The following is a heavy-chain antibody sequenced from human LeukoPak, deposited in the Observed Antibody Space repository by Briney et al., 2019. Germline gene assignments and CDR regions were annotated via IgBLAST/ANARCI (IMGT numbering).Heavy chain of an antibody. CDR2: INPGDSNT. CDR3: ARHGPPGFWSGYSDY. CDR1: GYSFTSYW. J-gene: IGHJ4*02. V-gene: IGHV5-51*01. D-gene: IGHD3-3*01. Sequence: GESLKTSCKGSGYSFTSYWIGWVRQMPGKGLEWMGIINPGDSNTRYSPSFQGQVTISVDKFITTAYLQWSSLKASDTAMYYCARHGPPGFWSGYSDYWGQGTLVTVSS.